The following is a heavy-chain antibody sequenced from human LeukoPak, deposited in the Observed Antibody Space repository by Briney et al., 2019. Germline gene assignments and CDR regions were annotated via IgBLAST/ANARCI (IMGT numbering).Heavy chain of an antibody. D-gene: IGHD3-22*01. V-gene: IGHV4-34*01. CDR1: GGSFSGYY. Sequence: SETLSLTCAVYGGSFSGYYWIWIRQPPGKGLEWIGEINHSGSTNYNPSLKSRVTISVDTSKNQFSLKLSSVTAADTAVYYCARDVRYYDSSGYYAQAFDYWGQGTLVTVSS. J-gene: IGHJ4*02. CDR2: INHSGST. CDR3: ARDVRYYDSSGYYAQAFDY.